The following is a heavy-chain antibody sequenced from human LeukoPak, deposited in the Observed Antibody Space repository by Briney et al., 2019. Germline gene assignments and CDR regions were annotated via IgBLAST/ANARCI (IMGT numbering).Heavy chain of an antibody. CDR1: GFTFSSYA. D-gene: IGHD2-15*01. J-gene: IGHJ4*02. CDR2: ISYDGSNK. Sequence: GGSLRLSCAASGFTFSSYAMHWVRQAPGKGLEWVAVISYDGSNKYYADSVKGRFTISRDNSKNTLYLQMNNLRADDTAVYYCAKARYDGEVMIAATDYWGQGTLVTVSS. V-gene: IGHV3-30*04. CDR3: AKARYDGEVMIAATDY.